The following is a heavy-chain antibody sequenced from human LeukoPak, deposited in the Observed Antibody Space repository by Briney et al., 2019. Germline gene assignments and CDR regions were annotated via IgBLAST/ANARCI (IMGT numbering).Heavy chain of an antibody. CDR2: INSDGSST. V-gene: IGHV3-74*01. D-gene: IGHD3-22*01. CDR3: ARGPTYYYDSSGYFY. J-gene: IGHJ4*02. CDR1: GFTFSSYW. Sequence: GGSLRLSCAASGFTFSSYWMHWVRQAPGKGLVWVSRINSDGSSTSYAGSVKGRFTISRDNAKNTLYLQMNSLRAEDTAVYYCARGPTYYYDSSGYFYWGQGTLVTVSS.